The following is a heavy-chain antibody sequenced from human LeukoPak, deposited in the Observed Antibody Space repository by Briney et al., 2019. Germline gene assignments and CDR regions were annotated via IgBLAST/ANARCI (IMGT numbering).Heavy chain of an antibody. V-gene: IGHV3-21*01. CDR3: ARASPIGFYDY. Sequence: PGGSLRLSCAASGFTFSSYAMSWVRQAPGKGLEWVSSISSSSSYIYYADSVKGRFTISRDNAKNSLYLQMNSLRAEDTAVYYCARASPIGFYDYWGQGTLVTVSS. J-gene: IGHJ4*02. CDR1: GFTFSSYA. D-gene: IGHD2/OR15-2a*01. CDR2: ISSSSSYI.